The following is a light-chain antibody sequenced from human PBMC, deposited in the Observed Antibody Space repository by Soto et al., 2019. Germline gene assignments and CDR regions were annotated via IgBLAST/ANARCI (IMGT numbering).Light chain of an antibody. CDR1: QSVSSSF. V-gene: IGKV3-20*01. Sequence: EIVLTQSPATLSLSPGERANLSYRASQSVSSSFLAWYQQKPGQAHRLLMYGASNRATGIQDRFTGSGSGTDYTLTISRLGPEDFAVYYCKQYGTSPYTFGQGTKVDIK. J-gene: IGKJ2*01. CDR2: GAS. CDR3: KQYGTSPYT.